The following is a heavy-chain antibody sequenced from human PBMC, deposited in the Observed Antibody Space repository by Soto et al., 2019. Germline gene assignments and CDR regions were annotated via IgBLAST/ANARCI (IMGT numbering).Heavy chain of an antibody. V-gene: IGHV3-33*01. J-gene: IGHJ6*02. CDR3: VRAAGSSGDNYVSYSGMDV. Sequence: QVQLVESGGGVVQPGRSLRLSCTASGFSFSTYGMQWVRQAPGKGLEWVALVWYDGRNKHYVDSVAGRFTISRDNSKNTLYLEMNSLRDEDTAVYYCVRAAGSSGDNYVSYSGMDVWGQGTTVTVSS. D-gene: IGHD5-12*01. CDR1: GFSFSTYG. CDR2: VWYDGRNK.